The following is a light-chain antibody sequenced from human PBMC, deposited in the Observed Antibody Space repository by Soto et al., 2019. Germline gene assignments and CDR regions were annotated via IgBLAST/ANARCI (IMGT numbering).Light chain of an antibody. Sequence: IVMTQSPATLSVSPGETATLSCRASQSVSYNLAWYQQKPGQGPRLLIYGAFTRATGIPARFSGSGSGTEFTLTISSLQFEDFAVYYCQQYKNWPPLTFGGGTKVEIK. CDR2: GAF. CDR1: QSVSYN. V-gene: IGKV3-15*01. J-gene: IGKJ4*01. CDR3: QQYKNWPPLT.